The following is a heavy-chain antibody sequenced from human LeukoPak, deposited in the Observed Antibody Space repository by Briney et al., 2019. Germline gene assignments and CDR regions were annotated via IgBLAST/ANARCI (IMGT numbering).Heavy chain of an antibody. J-gene: IGHJ3*02. CDR1: GLTVSSNS. V-gene: IGHV3-53*01. CDR2: INSGGNT. CDR3: AKDDGGSYLADAFDI. Sequence: PGGSLRLSCAASGLTVSSNSVSWVRQAPGKGLEWVSVINSGGNTYYADSVKGRFTISRDNSKNTLYLQMNSLRAEDTAVYYCAKDDGGSYLADAFDIWGQGTMVTVSS. D-gene: IGHD1-26*01.